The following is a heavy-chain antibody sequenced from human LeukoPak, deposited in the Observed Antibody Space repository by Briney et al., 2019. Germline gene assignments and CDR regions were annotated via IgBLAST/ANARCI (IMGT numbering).Heavy chain of an antibody. CDR3: AGTPGWELHKFDY. Sequence: PGRSLRLSCAASGFSFSDHSMNWVRHAPGKGLEWICYISTAGSNVYYADSVKGRFTISRDNAKNSLYLQMNSLRAEDTAVYYCAGTPGWELHKFDYWGQGTLVTVSS. J-gene: IGHJ4*02. CDR1: GFSFSDHS. D-gene: IGHD1-26*01. CDR2: ISTAGSNV. V-gene: IGHV3-48*04.